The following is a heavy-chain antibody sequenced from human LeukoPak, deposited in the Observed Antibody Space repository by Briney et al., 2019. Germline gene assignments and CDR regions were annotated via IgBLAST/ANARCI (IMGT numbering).Heavy chain of an antibody. D-gene: IGHD2-2*01. J-gene: IGHJ5*02. V-gene: IGHV1-2*02. CDR1: GYTFTDFY. CDR2: INPNSGGT. CDR3: ARPPAATDP. Sequence: ASVKVSCKASGYTFTDFYIQWVRQAPGQGLEWMGWINPNSGGTNYAQKFQGRVTMTRDTSISTAYMELSSLRSDDTAVYYCARPPAATDPWGQGTLVTVSS.